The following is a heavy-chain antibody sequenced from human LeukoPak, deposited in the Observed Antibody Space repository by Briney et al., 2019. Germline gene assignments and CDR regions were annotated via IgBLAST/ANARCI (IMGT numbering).Heavy chain of an antibody. CDR1: GFTFSDHY. Sequence: GGSLRLSCAASGFTFSDHYMGWVRQAPGKGLEWVGRIRNKANSYTTDYAASVRGRLTISRDVSKNSLYLQMNSLKTEDTAVYYCASIAGADYWGQGTLVTVSS. D-gene: IGHD1-26*01. CDR3: ASIAGADY. V-gene: IGHV3-72*01. J-gene: IGHJ4*02. CDR2: IRNKANSYTT.